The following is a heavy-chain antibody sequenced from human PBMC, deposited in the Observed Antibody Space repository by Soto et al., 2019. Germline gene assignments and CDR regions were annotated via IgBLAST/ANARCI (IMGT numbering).Heavy chain of an antibody. Sequence: PVGSLRLSCAASGFTFSSYAMHWVRQAPRKGLEWVAFISNNGSNKYYADSVKGRFTISRDNAENTPYLQMNSLRAEDTAVYYCASSWDIVATIGIFDYWGQGTLVTVSS. CDR3: ASSWDIVATIGIFDY. CDR2: ISNNGSNK. V-gene: IGHV3-30-3*01. J-gene: IGHJ4*02. CDR1: GFTFSSYA. D-gene: IGHD5-12*01.